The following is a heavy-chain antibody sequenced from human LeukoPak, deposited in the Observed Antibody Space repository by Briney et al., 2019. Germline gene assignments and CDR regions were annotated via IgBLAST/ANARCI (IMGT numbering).Heavy chain of an antibody. CDR2: INPNSGGT. V-gene: IGHV1-2*02. Sequence: ASVKVSCKASGYTFTGYYMHWVRQAPGQGLEWMGWINPNSGGTNYAQKFQGRITMTRDTSISTAYMELSRLRADDTAVYYCARERTLTSCYDYWGQGTLVTVSS. CDR3: ARERTLTSCYDY. J-gene: IGHJ4*02. D-gene: IGHD2-15*01. CDR1: GYTFTGYY.